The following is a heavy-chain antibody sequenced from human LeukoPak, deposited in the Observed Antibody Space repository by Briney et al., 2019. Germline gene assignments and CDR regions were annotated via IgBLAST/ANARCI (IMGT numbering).Heavy chain of an antibody. Sequence: GGSLRLSCAASGFTFSSYSMNWVRQAPGKGLEWVSAISGSGGSTYYADSVKGRFTISRDNSKNTLYLQMNSLRAEDTAVYYCAKGKSSSWYGGYWGQGTLVTVSS. V-gene: IGHV3-23*01. D-gene: IGHD6-13*01. CDR2: ISGSGGST. CDR3: AKGKSSSWYGGY. J-gene: IGHJ4*02. CDR1: GFTFSSYS.